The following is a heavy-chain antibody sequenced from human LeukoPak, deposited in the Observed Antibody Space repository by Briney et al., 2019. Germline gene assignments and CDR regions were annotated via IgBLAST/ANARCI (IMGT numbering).Heavy chain of an antibody. CDR3: AKVSRETVSGYFDY. V-gene: IGHV3-23*01. CDR2: ISGSGGST. D-gene: IGHD1-1*01. Sequence: GGSLRLSCAASGFTFSSYAMSWVRQAPGKGLEWASAISGSGGSTYYADSVKGRFTISRDNSKNTLYLQMNSLRAEDTAVYYCAKVSRETVSGYFDYWGQGTLVTVSS. CDR1: GFTFSSYA. J-gene: IGHJ4*02.